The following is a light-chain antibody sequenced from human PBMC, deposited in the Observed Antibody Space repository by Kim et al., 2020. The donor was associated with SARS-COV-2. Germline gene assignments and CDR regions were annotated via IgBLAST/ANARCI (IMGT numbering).Light chain of an antibody. CDR1: QSICNKP. V-gene: IGKV3-20*01. Sequence: EVVLTQSPDTLSLSPGESATLYCRASQSICNKPLAWYQKKPGPAPRLLTYRASNTAAGIPDRFSGTGSGTGFTLTINRLEPEDFAVYYCQQVDSSPLYSFGQGTKLEI. CDR2: RAS. J-gene: IGKJ2*03. CDR3: QQVDSSPLYS.